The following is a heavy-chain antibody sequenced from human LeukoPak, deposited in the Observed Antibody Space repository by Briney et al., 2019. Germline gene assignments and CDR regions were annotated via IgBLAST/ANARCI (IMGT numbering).Heavy chain of an antibody. Sequence: KPSETLSLTCTVSGDSITSSNYHWGWIRQPPGRGLEWIGSIYHSGSTYYNPSLKSRVTISVDTSKNHLSLQVRSVTAADTAVYYCARNRWRQFFDYWGQGTLVTVSS. J-gene: IGHJ4*02. D-gene: IGHD5-24*01. CDR3: ARNRWRQFFDY. CDR2: IYHSGST. CDR1: GDSITSSNYH. V-gene: IGHV4-39*02.